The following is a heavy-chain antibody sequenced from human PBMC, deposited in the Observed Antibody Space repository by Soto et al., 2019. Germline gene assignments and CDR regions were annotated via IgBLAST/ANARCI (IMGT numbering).Heavy chain of an antibody. Sequence: QVQLQESGPGLVKPSETLSLTCTVSGGSVSSSSYYWSWIRQPPGKGLEWIGYIYYSGSTNYNPSLKSRVTISVDTSKNQFALKLSSVTAADTAVYYCARIEDDAFEIWGQGTLVTVAS. CDR1: GGSVSSSSYY. V-gene: IGHV4-61*01. J-gene: IGHJ3*02. CDR3: ARIEDDAFEI. CDR2: IYYSGST.